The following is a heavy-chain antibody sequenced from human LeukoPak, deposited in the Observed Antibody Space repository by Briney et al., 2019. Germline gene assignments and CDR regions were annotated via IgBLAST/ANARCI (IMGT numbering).Heavy chain of an antibody. Sequence: SETLSLTCTMSGGSIINYYWTWIRQPPGKGLEWIGHIYYSGGTNYNPSLKSRVTISVDTSKKEFSLKLTSVIAADTAVYYCARVAKHFRGGLSFYFMDVWGIGTTVTISS. J-gene: IGHJ6*03. D-gene: IGHD3-10*01. V-gene: IGHV4-59*01. CDR3: ARVAKHFRGGLSFYFMDV. CDR1: GGSIINYY. CDR2: IYYSGGT.